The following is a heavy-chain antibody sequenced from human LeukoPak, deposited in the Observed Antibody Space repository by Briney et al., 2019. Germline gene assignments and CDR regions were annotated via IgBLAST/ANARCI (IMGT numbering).Heavy chain of an antibody. CDR1: GYTFTSYG. CDR3: ARDSRGSPAASIIFDY. Sequence: ASVKVSCKASGYTFTSYGISWVRQAPGQGLEWMGWISAYNGNTNYARKLQGRVTMTTDTSTSTAYMELRSLRSDDTAVYYCARDSRGSPAASIIFDYWGQGTLVTVSS. D-gene: IGHD2-2*01. CDR2: ISAYNGNT. J-gene: IGHJ4*02. V-gene: IGHV1-18*01.